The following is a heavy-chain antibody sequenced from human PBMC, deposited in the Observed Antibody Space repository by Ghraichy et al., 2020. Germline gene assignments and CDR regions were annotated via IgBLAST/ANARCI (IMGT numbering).Heavy chain of an antibody. J-gene: IGHJ4*02. V-gene: IGHV4-39*01. D-gene: IGHD2/OR15-2a*01. CDR3: ARHSNIIIDPVARGFDS. Sequence: SETLSLTCSVSGASISSSSSYYWAWIRQPPGKGLEWIGSIYYSGDTYYTPSLRSRVTISVDTSKNQFSLKLSSVTAADTAMYYCARHSNIIIDPVARGFDSWGQGTLVTVSS. CDR2: IYYSGDT. CDR1: GASISSSSSYY.